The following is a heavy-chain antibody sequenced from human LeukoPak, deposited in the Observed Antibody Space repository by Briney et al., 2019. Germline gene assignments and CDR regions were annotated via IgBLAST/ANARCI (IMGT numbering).Heavy chain of an antibody. J-gene: IGHJ5*02. Sequence: PSETLSLTCTVSGGSISSYYWSWIRQPPGKGLEWIGFVYYSGSTNYNPSLNSRVTISVDTSKTQFSLKLSSVTAADTAVYYCARGGLYGGSYYLVCFRNWFDPWGQGTLVTVSS. CDR2: VYYSGST. CDR3: ARGGLYGGSYYLVCFRNWFDP. V-gene: IGHV4-59*12. D-gene: IGHD1-26*01. CDR1: GGSISSYY.